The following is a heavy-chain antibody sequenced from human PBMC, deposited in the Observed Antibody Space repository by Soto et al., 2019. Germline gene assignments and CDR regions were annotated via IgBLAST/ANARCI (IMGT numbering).Heavy chain of an antibody. J-gene: IGHJ3*02. CDR1: GFTVSINY. CDR3: ARGGSITMTTDAFDI. D-gene: IGHD3-22*01. V-gene: IGHV3-66*01. Sequence: EVQLVESGGGLVQPGGSLRLSCAASGFTVSINYMNWVRQAPGKGLEWVSVIYSGGSTYYADSVRGRFTISRDNSKNTLYLQMNSLRAEDTAVYYCARGGSITMTTDAFDIWGQATMVTVSS. CDR2: IYSGGST.